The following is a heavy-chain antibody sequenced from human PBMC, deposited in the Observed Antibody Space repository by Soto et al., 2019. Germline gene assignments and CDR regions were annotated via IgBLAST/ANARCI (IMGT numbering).Heavy chain of an antibody. CDR1: GFTFSSSW. V-gene: IGHV3-7*01. J-gene: IGHJ4*02. D-gene: IGHD2-8*01. CDR2: IKQDGSE. Sequence: GGSLRLSCAASGFTFSSSWMNWVRQAPGQGLEWVATIKQDGSEYYVDSVKGRFTISRDNGRNSVYLQMNSLRAEDTALYYCTNFFPDYWGQGTLVTVSS. CDR3: TNFFPDY.